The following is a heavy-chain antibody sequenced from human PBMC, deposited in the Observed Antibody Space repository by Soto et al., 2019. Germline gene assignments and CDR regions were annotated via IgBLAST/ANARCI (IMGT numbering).Heavy chain of an antibody. D-gene: IGHD3-22*01. Sequence: GGSLRLSCAASGFTCSSYAMSWVRQAPGKGLEWVSAISGSGGSTYYADSVKGRFTIYRDNSKNTLYLQMNSLRAEDTAVYFCAKDRHEYYYDSSGSFDYWGQGTLVTVSS. CDR1: GFTCSSYA. J-gene: IGHJ4*02. CDR3: AKDRHEYYYDSSGSFDY. V-gene: IGHV3-23*01. CDR2: ISGSGGST.